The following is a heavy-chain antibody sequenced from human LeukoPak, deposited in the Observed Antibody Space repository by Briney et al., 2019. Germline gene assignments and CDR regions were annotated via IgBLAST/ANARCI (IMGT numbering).Heavy chain of an antibody. CDR2: IKEDGSKE. D-gene: IGHD6-19*01. V-gene: IGHV3-7*01. CDR1: GFTFSKYW. CDR3: ARDFGDSSGWYNDY. J-gene: IGHJ4*02. Sequence: GGSLRLSCAASGFTFSKYWMSWVRQAPEKGLEWLAEIKEDGSKEYFADSVKGRFTISRDNTKNSVYMQMNSLRAEDTAVYYCARDFGDSSGWYNDYWGQGTLVIVSS.